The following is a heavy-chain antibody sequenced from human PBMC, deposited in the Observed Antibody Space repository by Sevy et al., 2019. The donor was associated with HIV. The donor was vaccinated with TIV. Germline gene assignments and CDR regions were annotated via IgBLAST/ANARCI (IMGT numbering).Heavy chain of an antibody. CDR2: SSWNSGSI. CDR3: AKGIGYSNGWYSWFDS. D-gene: IGHD6-19*01. Sequence: GGSLRLSCVASGFTFDDYAMHWVRQAPGKGPEWVAGSSWNSGSIGYAESVKGRFTISRDNAKNCLYLQMNSLRVEDTALYYCAKGIGYSNGWYSWFDSWGQGTLVTVSS. V-gene: IGHV3-9*01. CDR1: GFTFDDYA. J-gene: IGHJ5*01.